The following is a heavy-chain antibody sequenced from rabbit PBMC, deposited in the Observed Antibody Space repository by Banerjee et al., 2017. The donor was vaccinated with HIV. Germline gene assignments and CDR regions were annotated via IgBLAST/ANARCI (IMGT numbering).Heavy chain of an antibody. D-gene: IGHD1-1*01. J-gene: IGHJ4*01. Sequence: QSLEESGGDLVKPGASLTLTCTASGFSFSSSYYMCWVRQAPGKGLEWIACIYAGSSGSTYYASWAKGRFTISKTSSTTVTLQMTSLTAADTATYFCARWAGVTSAFDLWGPGTLVTVS. CDR3: ARWAGVTSAFDL. CDR1: GFSFSSSYY. V-gene: IGHV1S40*01. CDR2: IYAGSSGST.